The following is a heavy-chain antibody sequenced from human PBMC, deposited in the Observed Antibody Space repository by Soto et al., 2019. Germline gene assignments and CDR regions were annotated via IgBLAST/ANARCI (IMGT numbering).Heavy chain of an antibody. CDR3: ASRSSGWYFDY. CDR1: GSTFSDYY. J-gene: IGHJ4*02. V-gene: IGHV3-23*01. D-gene: IGHD6-19*01. CDR2: ISGSGGST. Sequence: GGSLRLSCAASGSTFSDYYMSWIRQAPGKGLEWVSVISGSGGSTYYADSVKGRFTISRDNSKNTLYLQMNSLRAEDTAVYYCASRSSGWYFDYWGQGTLVTVSS.